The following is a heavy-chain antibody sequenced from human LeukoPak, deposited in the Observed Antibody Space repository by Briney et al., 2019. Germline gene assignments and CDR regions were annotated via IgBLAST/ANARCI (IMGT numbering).Heavy chain of an antibody. CDR1: GYTFTSYY. CDR3: ARGPQGYCSSTSCSDQGLGY. Sequence: ASVKVSCKASGYTFTSYYMHWVRQAPGQGLEWMGIINPSGGSTSYAQKFLGRVTVTRDTSTSTVYMELSSLRSEDTAVYYCARGPQGYCSSTSCSDQGLGYWGQGTLVTVSS. D-gene: IGHD2-2*01. V-gene: IGHV1-46*01. J-gene: IGHJ4*02. CDR2: INPSGGST.